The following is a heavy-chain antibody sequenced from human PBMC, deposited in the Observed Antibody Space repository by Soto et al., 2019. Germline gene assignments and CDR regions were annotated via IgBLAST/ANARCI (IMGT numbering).Heavy chain of an antibody. Sequence: GASVKVSFKASGYTFTRYDIYWVRQATGQGLEWMGWMNPNTGNSAYAQKFQGRVTVTSDTSINTVHMELSSLRSEDTAVYYCARRAETNGWNGFGADKYYFDFWGQGTLVTVSS. CDR3: ARRAETNGWNGFGADKYYFDF. CDR1: GYTFTRYD. D-gene: IGHD1-1*01. CDR2: MNPNTGNS. V-gene: IGHV1-8*01. J-gene: IGHJ4*02.